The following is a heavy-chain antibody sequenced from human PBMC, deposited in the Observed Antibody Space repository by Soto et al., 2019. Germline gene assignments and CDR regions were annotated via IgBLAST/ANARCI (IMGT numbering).Heavy chain of an antibody. J-gene: IGHJ6*02. CDR1: GGSISSSSYY. CDR2: IYYSGST. CDR3: ARGERSSSRRGMDV. D-gene: IGHD6-6*01. Sequence: QLQLQESGPGLVKPSETLSLTCTVSGGSISSSSYYWGWIRQPPGKGLEWIGSIYYSGSTYYNPSRKSRVTITGDTSKTQFSLRLSSVTAADTAVYYWARGERSSSRRGMDVWGQGTTVTVSS. V-gene: IGHV4-39*01.